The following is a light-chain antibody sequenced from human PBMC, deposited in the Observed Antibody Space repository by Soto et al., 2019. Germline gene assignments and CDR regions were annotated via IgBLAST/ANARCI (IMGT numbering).Light chain of an antibody. V-gene: IGLV1-47*01. Sequence: QSVLTQPPSASGTPGQRVTISCSGGSSNIGTNYVYWYQQLPGTAPKLLIYRNNLRPSGVPDRFSASKSGTSASLAISGLQSEDEGDYFCAGWYDSLHGLLFGAGTKLTVL. CDR2: RNN. CDR1: SSNIGTNY. J-gene: IGLJ1*01. CDR3: AGWYDSLHGLL.